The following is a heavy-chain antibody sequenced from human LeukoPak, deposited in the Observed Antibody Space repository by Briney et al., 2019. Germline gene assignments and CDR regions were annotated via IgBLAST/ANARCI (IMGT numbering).Heavy chain of an antibody. CDR3: ARAEDYDSSGYYAY. CDR2: ISYDGSNK. D-gene: IGHD3-22*01. CDR1: GFTFSSYA. Sequence: RPGGSLRLSCAASGFTFSSYAMHWVRQAPGKGLEWVAVISYDGSNKYYADSVKGRFTISRDNSKNTLYLQMNSLRAEDTAVYYCARAEDYDSSGYYAYWGQGTLVTVSS. V-gene: IGHV3-30-3*01. J-gene: IGHJ4*02.